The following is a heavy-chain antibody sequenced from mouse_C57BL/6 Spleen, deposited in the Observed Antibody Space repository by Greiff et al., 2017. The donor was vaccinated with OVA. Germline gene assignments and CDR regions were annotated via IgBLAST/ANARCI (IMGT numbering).Heavy chain of an antibody. Sequence: QVQLKQSGAELVKPGASVKISCKASGYAFSSYWMNWVKPRPGKGLEWLGQIYPGDGDTNYNGKFKGKATLTADKSSSTAYMQLSSLTSEDSAVYVCARRGQLRIFDYWGQGTTLTVSS. J-gene: IGHJ2*01. D-gene: IGHD3-2*02. CDR3: ARRGQLRIFDY. V-gene: IGHV1-80*01. CDR2: IYPGDGDT. CDR1: GYAFSSYW.